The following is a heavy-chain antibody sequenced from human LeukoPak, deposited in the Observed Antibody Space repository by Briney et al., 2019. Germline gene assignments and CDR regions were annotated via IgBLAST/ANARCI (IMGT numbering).Heavy chain of an antibody. CDR1: GFTFSDYY. V-gene: IGHV3-11*04. Sequence: GGSLRLSCGASGFTFSDYYMSWIRQAPGKGLEWVSYISSSGSTIYYADSVKGRFTISRDNAKNSLYLQMNSLRAEDTAVYYCARRRYYDFWSGIVYWGQGTLVTVSS. CDR2: ISSSGSTI. D-gene: IGHD3-3*01. J-gene: IGHJ4*02. CDR3: ARRRYYDFWSGIVY.